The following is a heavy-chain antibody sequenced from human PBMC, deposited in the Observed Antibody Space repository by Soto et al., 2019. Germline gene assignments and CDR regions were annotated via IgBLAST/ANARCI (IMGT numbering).Heavy chain of an antibody. CDR2: IDPSDSYT. CDR1: GDSFTSSW. D-gene: IGHD2-15*01. Sequence: LNISCKGSGDSFTSSWISWVRQMPGKGLEWMGRIDPSDSYTNYSPSFQGHVTISADKSISTAYLQWSSLKASGTAMYYCAREVYCSGGSCVAYYYYGMDVWGQGTTVTVSS. V-gene: IGHV5-10-1*01. CDR3: AREVYCSGGSCVAYYYYGMDV. J-gene: IGHJ6*02.